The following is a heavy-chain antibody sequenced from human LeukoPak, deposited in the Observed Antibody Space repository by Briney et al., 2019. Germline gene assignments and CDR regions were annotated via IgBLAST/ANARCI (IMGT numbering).Heavy chain of an antibody. CDR1: GFTFSSYW. CDR2: INSDGSST. J-gene: IGHJ4*02. D-gene: IGHD5-12*01. Sequence: GGSLRLSCAASGFTFSSYWMHWVRQAPGKGLVWVSRINSDGSSTSYADSVKGRFTISRDNAKNTLYVQMNSLRAEDTAIYYCARGRGYRDYDRPLDYWGQGTLVTVSS. V-gene: IGHV3-74*01. CDR3: ARGRGYRDYDRPLDY.